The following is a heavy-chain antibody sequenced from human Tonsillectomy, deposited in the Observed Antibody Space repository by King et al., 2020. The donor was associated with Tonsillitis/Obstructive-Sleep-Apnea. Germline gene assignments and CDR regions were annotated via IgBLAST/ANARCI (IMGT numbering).Heavy chain of an antibody. J-gene: IGHJ3*02. Sequence: QLVQSGGGLVQPGGSLRLSCVASGFIFRGYSMSWVRQAPGKGLEWVSYISSGSSTINYADSVKGRFTISRDNAKNSLYLQMNSLGDEDTAVYYCARDGGAEGYVDAFDIWGQGTMVTVSP. CDR1: GFIFRGYS. V-gene: IGHV3-48*02. D-gene: IGHD5-24*01. CDR2: ISSGSSTI. CDR3: ARDGGAEGYVDAFDI.